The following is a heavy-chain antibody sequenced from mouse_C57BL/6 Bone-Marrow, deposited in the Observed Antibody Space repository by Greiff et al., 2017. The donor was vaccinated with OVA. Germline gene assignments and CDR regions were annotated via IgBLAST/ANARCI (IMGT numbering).Heavy chain of an antibody. CDR1: GYAFSSYW. Sequence: VQLQQSGAELVKPGASVKISCKASGYAFSSYWMNWVKQRPGKGLEWIGQIYPGDGDTNYNGKFKGKATLTADKSSSTAYMQLSSLTSEDSAVYFCARDYYGSSLVYWYFDVWGTGTTVTVSS. CDR2: IYPGDGDT. J-gene: IGHJ1*03. CDR3: ARDYYGSSLVYWYFDV. D-gene: IGHD1-1*01. V-gene: IGHV1-80*01.